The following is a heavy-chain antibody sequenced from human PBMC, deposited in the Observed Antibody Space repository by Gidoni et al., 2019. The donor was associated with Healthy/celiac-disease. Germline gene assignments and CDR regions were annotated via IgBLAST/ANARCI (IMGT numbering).Heavy chain of an antibody. J-gene: IGHJ2*01. V-gene: IGHV1-69*01. CDR2: IIPIFGTA. Sequence: QLQLVQSGAEVTKPGSSLTVSCKASGGTFSSYAISWVRQAPGQGLEWMRGIIPIFGTANYAQKFQGRVTITADESTSTAYMELSSLRSEDTAGYYCASRYSSGWYGDWYFDLWGRGTLVTVSS. CDR3: ASRYSSGWYGDWYFDL. CDR1: GGTFSSYA. D-gene: IGHD6-19*01.